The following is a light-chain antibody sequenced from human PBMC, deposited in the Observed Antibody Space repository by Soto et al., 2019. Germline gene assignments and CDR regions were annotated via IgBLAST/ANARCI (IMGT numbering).Light chain of an antibody. V-gene: IGKV3-20*01. CDR1: QSVTSSY. J-gene: IGKJ1*01. CDR2: GTS. CDR3: EQYWSTPRT. Sequence: DIVLTQSPGTLSLSPGERATLSCRASQSVTSSYLAWYQHKPGQAHRLLIFGTSSRATGIPDRFSGSGSGADFTLTISRVEAEDVSVYFCEQYWSTPRTFGQGTKVEIK.